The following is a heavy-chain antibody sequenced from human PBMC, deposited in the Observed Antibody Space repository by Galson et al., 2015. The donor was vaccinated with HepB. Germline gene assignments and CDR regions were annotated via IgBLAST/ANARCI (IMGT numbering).Heavy chain of an antibody. CDR1: GYSFTNYG. D-gene: IGHD1-26*01. J-gene: IGHJ4*02. V-gene: IGHV1-18*01. CDR3: VRDLTIGGHYAGY. Sequence: SVKVSCKASGYSFTNYGINWVRRAPGQGLEWMRWINTYNGDTKSAQRVQDRVTLTTDTSARTVYMELRSLRSDDTAVYYCVRDLTIGGHYAGYWGQGTLVTVSS. CDR2: INTYNGDT.